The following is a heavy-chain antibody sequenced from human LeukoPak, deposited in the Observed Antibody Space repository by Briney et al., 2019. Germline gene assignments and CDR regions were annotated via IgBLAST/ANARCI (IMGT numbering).Heavy chain of an antibody. CDR2: MTPNSGNT. J-gene: IGHJ5*02. D-gene: IGHD2-8*01. V-gene: IGHV1-8*01. Sequence: ASVKVSCKASGYTFTNNDINWVRQAPGQGLEWMGWMTPNSGNTGYAQKFQGRVTMTRDTSISTAYMELSSLTSEDTDVYYCARDNGNDRNWFDPWGQGTLVTVSS. CDR1: GYTFTNND. CDR3: ARDNGNDRNWFDP.